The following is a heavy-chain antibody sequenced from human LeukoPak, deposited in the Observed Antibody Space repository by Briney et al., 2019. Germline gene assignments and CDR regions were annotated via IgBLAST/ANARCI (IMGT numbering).Heavy chain of an antibody. J-gene: IGHJ4*02. CDR2: ISSTSTYI. CDR1: GFTFSDYN. CDR3: ARVLNYFEY. Sequence: PGGSLRLSCAASGFTFSDYNMNWVRQAPGKGLERVSSISSTSTYIYYADSLKGRFTISRDNAKNSVYLQMNSLRADDTAVYYCARVLNYFEYWGQGTLVTVSS. V-gene: IGHV3-21*01.